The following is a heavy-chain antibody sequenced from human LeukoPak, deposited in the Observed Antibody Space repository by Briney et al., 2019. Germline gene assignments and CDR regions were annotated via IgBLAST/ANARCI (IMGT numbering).Heavy chain of an antibody. CDR3: ASFGYYYDSSGYYYYFDY. CDR1: GYTFTSYD. D-gene: IGHD3-22*01. V-gene: IGHV1-18*01. CDR2: ISAYNGNT. J-gene: IGHJ4*02. Sequence: ASVKVSCKASGYTFTSYDINWVRQATGQGLEWMGWISAYNGNTNYAQKLQGRVTMTTDTSTSTAYMELRSLRSDDTAVYYCASFGYYYDSSGYYYYFDYWGQGTLVTVSS.